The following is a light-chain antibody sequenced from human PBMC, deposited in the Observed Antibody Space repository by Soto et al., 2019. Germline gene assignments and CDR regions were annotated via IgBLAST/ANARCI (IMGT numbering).Light chain of an antibody. CDR1: QGMSNF. CDR3: QKYKSAPLT. CDR2: AAS. V-gene: IGKV1-27*01. J-gene: IGKJ2*01. Sequence: DIQMTQSPSSLSASVGDRVTITCRASQGMSNFLAWYQQKPGKVPKLLIYAASTLQSGVPSRFSGSGSGTDFTLTISSLQPEDVATYYCQKYKSAPLTFGQGTKVEVK.